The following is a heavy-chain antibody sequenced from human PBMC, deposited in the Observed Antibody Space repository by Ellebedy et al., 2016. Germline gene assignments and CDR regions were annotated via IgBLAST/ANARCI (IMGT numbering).Heavy chain of an antibody. J-gene: IGHJ6*02. V-gene: IGHV1-18*01. Sequence: ASVKVSXXASGYTFTSYAMHWVRQAPGQRLEWMGWISAYNGNTNYAQKLQGRVTMTTDTSTSTAYMELRSLRSDDTAVYYCGRDYYGSGSLIYGMDVWGQGTTVTVSS. CDR2: ISAYNGNT. CDR1: GYTFTSYA. CDR3: GRDYYGSGSLIYGMDV. D-gene: IGHD3-10*01.